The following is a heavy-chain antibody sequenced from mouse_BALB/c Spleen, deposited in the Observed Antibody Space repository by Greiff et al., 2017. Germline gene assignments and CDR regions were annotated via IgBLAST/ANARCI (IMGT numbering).Heavy chain of an antibody. Sequence: EVQLQQSGAELVKPGASVKLSCTASGFNIKDTYMHWVKQRPEQGLEWIGRIDPANGNTKYDPKFQGKATITADTSSNTAYLQLSSLTSEDTAVYYCARADHYYGYVGMDYWGQGTSVTVSA. J-gene: IGHJ4*01. D-gene: IGHD1-2*01. CDR2: IDPANGNT. CDR1: GFNIKDTY. V-gene: IGHV14-3*02. CDR3: ARADHYYGYVGMDY.